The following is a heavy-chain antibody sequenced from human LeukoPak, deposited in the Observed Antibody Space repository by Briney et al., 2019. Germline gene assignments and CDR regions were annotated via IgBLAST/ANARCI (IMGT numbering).Heavy chain of an antibody. Sequence: GGSLRLSCAASGFPFDDYGMSWVRQAPGKGLEWVSGINWYGGSTGYADSVKGRFTIPRDNAKNSLYLQMNSLRAEDTALYYCARVFGSSSPWDAFDIWGQGTMVTVSS. CDR3: ARVFGSSSPWDAFDI. D-gene: IGHD6-6*01. CDR1: GFPFDDYG. V-gene: IGHV3-20*04. CDR2: INWYGGST. J-gene: IGHJ3*02.